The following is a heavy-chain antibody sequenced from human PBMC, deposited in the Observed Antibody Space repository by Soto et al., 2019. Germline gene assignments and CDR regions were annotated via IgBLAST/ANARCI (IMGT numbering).Heavy chain of an antibody. CDR2: IYYSGST. CDR3: AGDLSYPSVGWFDP. V-gene: IGHV4-31*03. J-gene: IGHJ5*02. CDR1: CGSISSGGYY. D-gene: IGHD3-16*01. Sequence: SETLTLACPVSCGSISSGGYYWSWIRQHPGRGREWIGYIYYSGSTYYNPSLKSRVTISVDTSKNQFSLKLSSVAAADTAVEYCAGDLSYPSVGWFDPWGQGTLVTVSS.